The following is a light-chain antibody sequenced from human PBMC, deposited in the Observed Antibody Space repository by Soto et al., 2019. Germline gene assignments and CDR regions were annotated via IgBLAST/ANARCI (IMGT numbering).Light chain of an antibody. J-gene: IGKJ2*01. CDR1: QSVSSTS. CDR3: QQYGGSPPKYT. CDR2: DSS. V-gene: IGKV3-20*01. Sequence: EIVLTQSPGTLSLSPGERVALSCRASQSVSSTSIAWYQQKPGQAPRLLIYDSSSRATDIPDRFSGGGSGTDFTLTISRLEPEDFAVYYCQQYGGSPPKYTFGQGTKLEI.